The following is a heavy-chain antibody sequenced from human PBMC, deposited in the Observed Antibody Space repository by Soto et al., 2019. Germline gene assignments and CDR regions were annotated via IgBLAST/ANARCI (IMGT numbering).Heavy chain of an antibody. D-gene: IGHD3-10*01. CDR3: ARDSRSLTYYYGSGSYQRMDV. CDR1: GFTVSSNY. J-gene: IGHJ6*02. Sequence: EVQLVETGGGLIQPGGSLRLSCAASGFTVSSNYMSWVRQAPGKGLEWVSVIYSGGSTYYADSVKGRFTISRDNSKNTLYLQMNSLRAEDTAVYYCARDSRSLTYYYGSGSYQRMDVWGQGTTVTVSS. CDR2: IYSGGST. V-gene: IGHV3-53*02.